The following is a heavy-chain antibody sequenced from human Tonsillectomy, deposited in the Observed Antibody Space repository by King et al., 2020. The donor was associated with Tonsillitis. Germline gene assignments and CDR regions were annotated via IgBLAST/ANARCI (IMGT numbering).Heavy chain of an antibody. Sequence: VQLVESGGGLVQPGGSLRLSCAASGFTFSNYSMNWVRQAPGKGLEWVSYISSSSSSKYYADSVKGRFTISRDNAKNSLYLQMNSLRDEDTAVYYCARICRVRSSTSENEFDPWGQGTLVTVSS. V-gene: IGHV3-48*02. CDR3: ARICRVRSSTSENEFDP. D-gene: IGHD2-2*01. CDR2: ISSSSSSK. J-gene: IGHJ5*02. CDR1: GFTFSNYS.